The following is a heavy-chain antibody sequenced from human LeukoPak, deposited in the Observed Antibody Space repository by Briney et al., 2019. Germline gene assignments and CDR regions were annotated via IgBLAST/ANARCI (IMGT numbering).Heavy chain of an antibody. D-gene: IGHD3-3*01. CDR2: IYYSGST. Sequence: SETLSLTCTVSGGSISSYYWSWIRQPPGKGLEWIGYIYYSGSTNYNPSLKSRVTISVDTSKNQFSLKLSSVTAADTAVYYCARSPLRFSEFRNAFDIWGQGTMVTVSS. CDR1: GGSISSYY. J-gene: IGHJ3*02. CDR3: ARSPLRFSEFRNAFDI. V-gene: IGHV4-59*01.